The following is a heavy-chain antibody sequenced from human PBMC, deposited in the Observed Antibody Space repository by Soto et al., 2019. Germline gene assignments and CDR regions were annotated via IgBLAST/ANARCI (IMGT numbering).Heavy chain of an antibody. Sequence: PSETLSLTGAVYGGCFSGYYWSWIRQPPGKGLEWIGEINHSGSTNYNQSLKSRVTISVDTSKNQFSLKLSSVTAADTAVYYCARGGRYDFWSGYYGMHVWGQGTTVTV. D-gene: IGHD3-3*01. J-gene: IGHJ6*02. CDR2: INHSGST. V-gene: IGHV4-34*01. CDR3: ARGGRYDFWSGYYGMHV. CDR1: GGCFSGYY.